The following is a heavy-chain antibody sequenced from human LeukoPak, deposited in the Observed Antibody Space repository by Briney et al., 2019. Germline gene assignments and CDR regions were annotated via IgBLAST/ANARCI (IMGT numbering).Heavy chain of an antibody. D-gene: IGHD2-21*02. CDR3: ARAVSVSGGDSY. Sequence: PGGSLRLSCAAFGFTLSSNYMSWVRQAPGKGLEWVSVIYSGGSTNYADSVKGRFTISRDNSKNTLYLQMNSLRAEDTAVYYCARAVSVSGGDSYWGQGTLVTVSS. J-gene: IGHJ4*02. CDR2: IYSGGST. V-gene: IGHV3-53*01. CDR1: GFTLSSNY.